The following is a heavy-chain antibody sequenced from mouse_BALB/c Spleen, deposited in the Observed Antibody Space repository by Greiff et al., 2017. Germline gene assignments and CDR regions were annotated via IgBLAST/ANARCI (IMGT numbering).Heavy chain of an antibody. J-gene: IGHJ4*01. Sequence: VQLKESGTVLARPGASVKMSCKASGYTFTSYWMHWVNQRPGQGLEWIGAIYPGNSDTSYNQKFKGKAKLTAVTSTSTAYMELSSLTNEDSAVYYCTRGYYGYNNPDYYAMDYWGQGTSVTVSS. CDR3: TRGYYGYNNPDYYAMDY. CDR1: GYTFTSYW. D-gene: IGHD1-2*01. V-gene: IGHV1-5*01. CDR2: IYPGNSDT.